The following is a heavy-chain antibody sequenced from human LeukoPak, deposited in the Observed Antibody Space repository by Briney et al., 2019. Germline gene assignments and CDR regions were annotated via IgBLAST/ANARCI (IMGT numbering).Heavy chain of an antibody. D-gene: IGHD1-26*01. Sequence: GGSLRLSCAASGFIVSSYAVNWVRQAPGRGLEWVSTISGYGGSTYYADSVKGRFAISRDNSKNMVYLQMNGLRAEDTAIYYCAKERVGATGYFDSWGQGTLVTVSS. CDR1: GFIVSSYA. CDR2: ISGYGGST. CDR3: AKERVGATGYFDS. V-gene: IGHV3-23*01. J-gene: IGHJ4*02.